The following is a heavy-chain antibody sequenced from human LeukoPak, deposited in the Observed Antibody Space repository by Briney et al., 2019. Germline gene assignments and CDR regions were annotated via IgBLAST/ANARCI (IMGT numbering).Heavy chain of an antibody. CDR2: ISRNSGSI. Sequence: GGSLRLSCAASGFTFDDYAMSWVRQAPGKGLEWVSGISRNSGSIGYADSVKGRFTISRDNAKNSLYLQMNSLRAEDTALYYCAKSDSHYYDSSGYFSPADYWGQGTLVTVSS. CDR1: GFTFDDYA. CDR3: AKSDSHYYDSSGYFSPADY. J-gene: IGHJ4*02. V-gene: IGHV3-9*01. D-gene: IGHD3-22*01.